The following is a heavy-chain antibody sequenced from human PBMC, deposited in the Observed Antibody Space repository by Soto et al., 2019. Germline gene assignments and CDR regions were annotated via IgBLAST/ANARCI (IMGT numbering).Heavy chain of an antibody. D-gene: IGHD3-22*01. V-gene: IGHV3-30-3*01. Sequence: GGSLRLSCAASGFTFSSYAMHWVRQAPGKGLEWVAVISYDGSNKYYADSVKGRFTISRDNSKNTLYLQMNSLRAEDTAVYYCARVTYDSSGYDYWGQGTLVTVSS. CDR3: ARVTYDSSGYDY. CDR1: GFTFSSYA. CDR2: ISYDGSNK. J-gene: IGHJ4*02.